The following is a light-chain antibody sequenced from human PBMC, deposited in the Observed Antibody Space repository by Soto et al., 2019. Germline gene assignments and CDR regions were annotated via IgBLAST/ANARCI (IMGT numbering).Light chain of an antibody. Sequence: DIQMTQSPSSLSASVGDRVTITCQASQDITNYLNWYQQKPGKAPKLLIYGASNLETGVPSRFSGSGSGTHFTFTISGLQPEDIATYYCQQYGNLGATFGPGTKVDIK. CDR1: QDITNY. CDR2: GAS. V-gene: IGKV1-33*01. CDR3: QQYGNLGAT. J-gene: IGKJ3*01.